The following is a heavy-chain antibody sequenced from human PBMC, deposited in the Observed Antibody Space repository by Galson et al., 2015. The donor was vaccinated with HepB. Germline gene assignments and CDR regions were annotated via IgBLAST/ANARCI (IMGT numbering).Heavy chain of an antibody. V-gene: IGHV1-69*10. D-gene: IGHD5-24*01. CDR3: ATGKGTTYNMDV. J-gene: IGHJ6*02. CDR2: IIPIFPMT. CDR1: GGTFSSRT. Sequence: SVKVSCKASGGTFSSRTISWVRQAPGQGLEWMGGIIPIFPMTNYAQRFQGSVTITADTSTSTAYMELSSLKSEDTAVYFCATGKGTTYNMDVWGQGTTITVSS.